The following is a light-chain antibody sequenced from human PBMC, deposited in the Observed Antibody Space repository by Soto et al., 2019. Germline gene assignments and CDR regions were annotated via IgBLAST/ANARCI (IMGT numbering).Light chain of an antibody. CDR3: HQYNSWPWT. CDR1: HSVNSN. Sequence: VMTQSPATLSVSPGDRAIISCRASHSVNSNLAWYQQRPGQPPRLLIYDASTRASDVPGRFSGSGSGREFTLTISSLQSEDFAIYSWHQYNSWPWTFGQGTRVEF. CDR2: DAS. J-gene: IGKJ1*01. V-gene: IGKV3-15*01.